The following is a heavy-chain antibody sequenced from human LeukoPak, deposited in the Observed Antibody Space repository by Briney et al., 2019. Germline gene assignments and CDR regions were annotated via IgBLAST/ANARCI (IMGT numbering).Heavy chain of an antibody. D-gene: IGHD4-23*01. Sequence: SETLSLTCAVSGGSISSTNWWSWVRQPPGKGLEWIGEVFHSGSTSYNPSLKRRVTISVDKSKNCFSLKLTSVTAADTAVYYCARVGNMPLGYSDYWGQGTLVTVSS. V-gene: IGHV4-4*02. J-gene: IGHJ4*02. CDR1: GGSISSTNW. CDR2: VFHSGST. CDR3: ARVGNMPLGYSDY.